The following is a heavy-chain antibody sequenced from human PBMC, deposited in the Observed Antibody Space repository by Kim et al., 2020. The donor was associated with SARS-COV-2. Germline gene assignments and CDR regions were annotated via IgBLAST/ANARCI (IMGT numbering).Heavy chain of an antibody. J-gene: IGHJ6*02. D-gene: IGHD6-13*01. Sequence: ASVKVSCKASGYTFTSYGISWVRQAPGQGLEWMGWISAYNGNTNYAQKLQGRVTMTTDTSTSTAYMELRSLRSDDTAVYYCARDQVRQQLVGWGMDVWGQGTTVTVSS. CDR2: ISAYNGNT. CDR3: ARDQVRQQLVGWGMDV. CDR1: GYTFTSYG. V-gene: IGHV1-18*01.